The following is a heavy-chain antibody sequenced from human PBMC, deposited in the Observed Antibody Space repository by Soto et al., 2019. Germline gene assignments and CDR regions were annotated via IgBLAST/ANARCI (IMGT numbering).Heavy chain of an antibody. CDR3: ARCRASDYGGNNNPYYFDF. V-gene: IGHV1-18*01. D-gene: IGHD4-17*01. Sequence: PAEVTWKECGETFESRALTWVRQEHGQGPEWMGWITVGSGNTHYAQKFQGRVSMTTDTSTSTAYMELWSLRSDDTAVYYCARCRASDYGGNNNPYYFDFWVQGTLVTGFS. CDR2: ITVGSGNT. CDR1: GETFESRA. J-gene: IGHJ4*02.